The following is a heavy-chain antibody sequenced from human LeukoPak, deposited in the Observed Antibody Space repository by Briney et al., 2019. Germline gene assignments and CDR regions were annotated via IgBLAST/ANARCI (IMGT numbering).Heavy chain of an antibody. J-gene: IGHJ4*02. Sequence: PSESLSLTCTVSGGSISSYYWSWIRQPAGKGLEWIGRIYTSGSTNYNPSLKSRVTMSVDTSKNQFSLKLSSVTAADTAVYYCATTGGGHYYDSSGYSLWGQGTLVTVSS. CDR1: GGSISSYY. D-gene: IGHD3-22*01. CDR3: ATTGGGHYYDSSGYSL. CDR2: IYTSGST. V-gene: IGHV4-4*07.